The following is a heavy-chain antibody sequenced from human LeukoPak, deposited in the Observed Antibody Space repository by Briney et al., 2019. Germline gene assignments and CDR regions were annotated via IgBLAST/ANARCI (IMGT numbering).Heavy chain of an antibody. CDR2: IKSKTDGGSA. CDR1: GFTLSNAW. J-gene: IGHJ4*02. D-gene: IGHD1/OR15-1a*01. Sequence: GGSLRLSCAASGFTLSNAWMTWVRQAPGKGLEWVGRIKSKTDGGSADYAAPVKGRFTISRDDSKNTLYLQMNSLKTEDTAVYYCTTQGTSGTGRVDYWGQGTLVTVSS. V-gene: IGHV3-15*01. CDR3: TTQGTSGTGRVDY.